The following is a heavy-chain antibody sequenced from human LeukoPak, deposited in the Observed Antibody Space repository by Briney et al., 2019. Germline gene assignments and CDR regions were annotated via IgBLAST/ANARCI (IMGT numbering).Heavy chain of an antibody. V-gene: IGHV3-53*01. CDR2: VYTDGRT. D-gene: IGHD1-1*01. CDR1: GFTVNRDY. J-gene: IGHJ4*02. Sequence: GESLRLSRAASGFTVNRDYMSWVCQSPGKGLEWVSVVYTDGRTFYADSVKGRFTISRDDSKNTVFLQMNSLRAEDTAIYFCTRGSSTVSAGYNWGRGTVVIVSS. CDR3: TRGSSTVSAGYN.